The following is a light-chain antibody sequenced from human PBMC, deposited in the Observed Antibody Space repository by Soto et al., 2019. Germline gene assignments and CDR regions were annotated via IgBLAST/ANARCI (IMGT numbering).Light chain of an antibody. CDR2: GAS. J-gene: IGKJ4*01. V-gene: IGKV3-20*01. CDR3: HHYAYSPLS. Sequence: EIVLTQSPGTLPLSPGESATLSCWASQSVGKNYLAWYQLKPGRAPRLLMHGASNRATGIPDRFRGSGSETDFTLTISRLEPEDFAVYYGHHYAYSPLSFGGGTVVEIK. CDR1: QSVGKNY.